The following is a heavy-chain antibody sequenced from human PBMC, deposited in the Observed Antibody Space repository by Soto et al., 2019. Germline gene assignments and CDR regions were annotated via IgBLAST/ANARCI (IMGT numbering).Heavy chain of an antibody. CDR1: GFTFSSYA. Sequence: GGSLRLSCVASGFTFSSYALSWVRQAPGKGLEWVSGVSGSGGSTYYADSAKGRFTISRDNSKNTLYLQVNSLRVEDTAVYFCAAQLDTSGTYFTYWGQGTLVTVSS. V-gene: IGHV3-23*01. CDR3: AAQLDTSGTYFTY. D-gene: IGHD3-10*01. CDR2: VSGSGGST. J-gene: IGHJ4*02.